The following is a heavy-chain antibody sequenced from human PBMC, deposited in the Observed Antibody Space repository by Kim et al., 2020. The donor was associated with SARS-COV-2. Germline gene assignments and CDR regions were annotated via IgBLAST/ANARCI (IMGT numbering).Heavy chain of an antibody. CDR2: ISSSSSTI. CDR1: GFTFSSYS. Sequence: GGSLRLSCAASGFTFSSYSMNWVRQAPGKGLEWVSYISSSSSTIYYADSVKGRFTISRDNAKNSLYLQMNSLRAEDTAVYYCARALSAVAGTVGDWGQGTLVTVSS. D-gene: IGHD6-19*01. J-gene: IGHJ4*02. V-gene: IGHV3-48*04. CDR3: ARALSAVAGTVGD.